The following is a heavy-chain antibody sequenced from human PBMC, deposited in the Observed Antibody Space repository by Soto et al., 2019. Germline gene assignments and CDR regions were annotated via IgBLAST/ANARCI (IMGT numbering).Heavy chain of an antibody. CDR1: GFTFTDYA. Sequence: GSLSLSCAASGFTFTDYAMSWVRQAPGKGLEWVSVISASGGSTYYADSVKGRFTISRDDSTNTTSLQLNSLRAEDTALYFCAKQRVGSSWYRDFDYWGQGTPVTVS. D-gene: IGHD6-13*01. CDR3: AKQRVGSSWYRDFDY. CDR2: ISASGGST. V-gene: IGHV3-23*01. J-gene: IGHJ4*02.